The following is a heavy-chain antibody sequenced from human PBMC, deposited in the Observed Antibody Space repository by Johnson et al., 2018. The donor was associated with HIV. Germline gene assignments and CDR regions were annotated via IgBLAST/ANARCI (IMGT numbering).Heavy chain of an antibody. CDR2: ISYDGSNK. V-gene: IGHV3-30-3*01. J-gene: IGHJ3*02. D-gene: IGHD3-22*01. Sequence: QVQLVESGGGVVQPRRSLRLSCAASGFTFSNYAMNCVRQAPGKGLEWVAVISYDGSNKHFAESVQGRFTVSRDNSKNILYLEMNSLRAEDTAVYYCARDVNYYDRSGSYGLHGAFDIWGQGTMVTVSS. CDR3: ARDVNYYDRSGSYGLHGAFDI. CDR1: GFTFSNYA.